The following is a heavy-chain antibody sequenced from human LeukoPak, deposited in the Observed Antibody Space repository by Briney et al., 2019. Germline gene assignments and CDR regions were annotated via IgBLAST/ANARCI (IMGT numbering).Heavy chain of an antibody. Sequence: SETLSLTCAVYGGSFSGYYWSWIRQPPGKGLEWIGEINHSGSTNYNPSLKSRVTISVDTSKNQFSLNLNSVTAADTAVYYCARGASIAVNYWNQGTLVTVSS. CDR3: ARGASIAVNY. CDR1: GGSFSGYY. D-gene: IGHD6-19*01. J-gene: IGHJ4*02. CDR2: INHSGST. V-gene: IGHV4-34*01.